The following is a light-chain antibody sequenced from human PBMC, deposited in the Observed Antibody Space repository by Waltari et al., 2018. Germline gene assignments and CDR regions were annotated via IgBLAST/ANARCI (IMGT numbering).Light chain of an antibody. CDR1: RSVRSY. CDR3: QQRSNWPPT. V-gene: IGKV3-11*01. J-gene: IGKJ4*01. Sequence: EIVLTQPPAPLPFSPGEKAPLSCRASRSVRSYLAWYQQKPGQAPRLLIYDASNRATGIPARFSGSGSGTDFTLTISSLEPEDFAVYYCQQRSNWPPTFGGGTKVEIK. CDR2: DAS.